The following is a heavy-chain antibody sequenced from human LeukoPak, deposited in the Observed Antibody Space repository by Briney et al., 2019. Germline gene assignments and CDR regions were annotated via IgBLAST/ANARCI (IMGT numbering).Heavy chain of an antibody. J-gene: IGHJ4*02. D-gene: IGHD4-11*01. V-gene: IGHV3-9*01. CDR1: GFTFDDYA. Sequence: GGSLRLSCAASGFTFDDYAMHWVRQAPGKGLEWVSGISWKGDIIGYADSVKGRFTISRDNAKNSLYLQMDSLRAEDTAVYYCARGRFESNGDYDFWGQGTLVTVSS. CDR2: ISWKGDII. CDR3: ARGRFESNGDYDF.